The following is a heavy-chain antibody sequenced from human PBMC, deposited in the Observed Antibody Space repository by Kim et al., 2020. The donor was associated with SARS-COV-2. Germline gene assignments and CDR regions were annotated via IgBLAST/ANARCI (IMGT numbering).Heavy chain of an antibody. V-gene: IGHV3-30*04. CDR1: GFTFSSYS. CDR3: AREYSGSYRLDY. CDR2: ISYDGSNK. Sequence: GGSLRLSCVASGFTFSSYSMHWVRQAPGKGLEWVAVISYDGSNKYYADSVKGRFTISRDNSKNTLYLQMNNLRAEDTAVYYCAREYSGSYRLDYWGQGTLVTVSS. J-gene: IGHJ4*02. D-gene: IGHD1-26*01.